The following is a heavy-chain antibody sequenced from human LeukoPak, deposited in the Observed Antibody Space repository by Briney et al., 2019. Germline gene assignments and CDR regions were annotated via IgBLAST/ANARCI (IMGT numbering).Heavy chain of an antibody. Sequence: GGSLRLSCAASGFTFSSYGMHWVRQAPGKGLEWVAVISYDGSNKYYADSVKGRFTISRDNSKNTLYLQMNSLRAEDTAVYYCAKDIVVGTAHYWGQGTLVTVSS. CDR1: GFTFSSYG. V-gene: IGHV3-30*18. D-gene: IGHD3-22*01. CDR2: ISYDGSNK. J-gene: IGHJ4*02. CDR3: AKDIVVGTAHY.